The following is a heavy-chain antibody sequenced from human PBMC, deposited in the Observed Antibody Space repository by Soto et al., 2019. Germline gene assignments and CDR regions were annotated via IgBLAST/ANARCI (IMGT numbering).Heavy chain of an antibody. Sequence: SETLSLTCNVSGASISSDDYYWTWIRQPPGKGLEWIGYIYHTGRTSYNPALRSRLTISIDRSKNQFSLTLSSVSAADTALYSCARDQRSLPDFFDYWGQGTLVTVSS. CDR2: IYHTGRT. CDR3: ARDQRSLPDFFDY. CDR1: GASISSDDYY. V-gene: IGHV4-30-4*01. D-gene: IGHD6-13*01. J-gene: IGHJ4*02.